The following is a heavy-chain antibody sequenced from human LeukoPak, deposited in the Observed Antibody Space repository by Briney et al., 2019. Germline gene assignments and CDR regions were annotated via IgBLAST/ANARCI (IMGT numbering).Heavy chain of an antibody. J-gene: IGHJ4*02. CDR1: GYTFTSYY. D-gene: IGHD3-22*01. CDR3: ARVSVDSSGYYQYYFDY. CDR2: INPSGGST. Sequence: ASVKVSCKASGYTFTSYYMHWVRQAPGQGLEWMGIINPSGGSTNYAQKFQGRVTITADESTSTAYMELSSLRSEDTAVYYCARVSVDSSGYYQYYFDYWGQGTLVTVSS. V-gene: IGHV1-46*01.